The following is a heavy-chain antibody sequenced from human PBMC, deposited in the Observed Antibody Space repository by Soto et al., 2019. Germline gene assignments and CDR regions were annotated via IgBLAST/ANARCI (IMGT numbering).Heavy chain of an antibody. D-gene: IGHD7-27*01. V-gene: IGHV4-39*01. CDR3: ARRPTANLGAFEI. Sequence: SETLSLTCTVSGGSISSSSYYWGWIRQPPGKGLEWIGSIYYSGISYYNPSLKSRVTISVDTSKNQFSLKLNSVTAADTAVYYCARRPTANLGAFEIWGQGTMVTVSS. CDR1: GGSISSSSYY. J-gene: IGHJ3*02. CDR2: IYYSGIS.